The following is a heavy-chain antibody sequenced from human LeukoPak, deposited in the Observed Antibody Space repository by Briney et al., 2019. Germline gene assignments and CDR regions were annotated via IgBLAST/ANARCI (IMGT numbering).Heavy chain of an antibody. D-gene: IGHD5-18*01. CDR3: ARDRVFGYSYGLDY. CDR1: GGSISSYY. Sequence: SETLSLTCTVSGGSISSYYWSWIRQPPGKGLEWIGYIYYSGSTNYNPSLKSRVTISVDTSKNQFSLKLSAVTAADPAVYYCARDRVFGYSYGLDYWGQGTLVTVSS. J-gene: IGHJ4*02. V-gene: IGHV4-59*01. CDR2: IYYSGST.